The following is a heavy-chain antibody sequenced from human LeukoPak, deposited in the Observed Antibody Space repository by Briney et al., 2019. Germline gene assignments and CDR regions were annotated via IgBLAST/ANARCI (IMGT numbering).Heavy chain of an antibody. Sequence: PSETLSLTCTVSSGSISSHHWTWIRQPPGKGLEDIGYVFYDGSTNYNPSLKSRVTISVDTSKNQFSLKLSSVPPADTAVYYCASGIAAQAGSFFYYYFIDVWAKGTTVTVSS. CDR2: VFYDGST. CDR1: SGSISSHH. J-gene: IGHJ6*04. V-gene: IGHV4-59*11. CDR3: ASGIAAQAGSFFYYYFIDV. D-gene: IGHD6-6*01.